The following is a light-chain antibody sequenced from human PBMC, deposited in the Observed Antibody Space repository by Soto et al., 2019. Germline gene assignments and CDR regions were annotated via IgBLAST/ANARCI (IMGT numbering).Light chain of an antibody. V-gene: IGKV1-5*01. J-gene: IGKJ1*01. CDR2: DAS. CDR1: QRIDRY. CDR3: QQYKDGAWT. Sequence: DLQLTQSPSTLSASVGDRVTVTCRSSQRIDRYLAWYQQKPGQAPKLLVYDASTLEGGVPSSFSGSGSATEFILTISSLQPDDFATYYCQQYKDGAWTFGQGTRVEIK.